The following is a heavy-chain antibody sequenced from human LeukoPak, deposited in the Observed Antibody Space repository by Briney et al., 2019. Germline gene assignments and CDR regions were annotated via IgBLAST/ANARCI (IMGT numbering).Heavy chain of an antibody. Sequence: GGSLRLSCAASGFTFSSSAMTWVRQAPGKGLEWVSAITVNDGSTNSADSVKGRFTLSRDNSKNTLYPQMNSLRVEDTAVYYCAKARGDSDWTSDYWGQGTLVTVSS. V-gene: IGHV3-23*01. D-gene: IGHD1-1*01. CDR1: GFTFSSSA. CDR2: ITVNDGST. J-gene: IGHJ4*02. CDR3: AKARGDSDWTSDY.